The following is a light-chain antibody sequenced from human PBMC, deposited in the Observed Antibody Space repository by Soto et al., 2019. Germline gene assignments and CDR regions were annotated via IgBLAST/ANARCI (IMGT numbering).Light chain of an antibody. Sequence: EIVLTQSPATLSLSPGERATLSCRASQSVSWYLAWYQQKPGQAPRLLIYDASNRATGIPARFSGSGSGTDFTLTISSLEPEDFAVYYCQQRINWLTFGGGTKVEIK. CDR1: QSVSWY. CDR3: QQRINWLT. J-gene: IGKJ4*01. CDR2: DAS. V-gene: IGKV3-11*01.